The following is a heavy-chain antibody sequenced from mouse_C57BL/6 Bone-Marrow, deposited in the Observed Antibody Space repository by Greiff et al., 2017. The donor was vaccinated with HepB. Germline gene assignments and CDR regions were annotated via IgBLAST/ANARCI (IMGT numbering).Heavy chain of an antibody. CDR2: IWSGGST. J-gene: IGHJ1*03. CDR1: GFSLTSYG. Sequence: VQGVESGPGLVQPSQSLSITCTVSGFSLTSYGVHWVRQPPGKGLEWLGVIWSGGSTDYNAAFISRLSISKDNSKSQVFFKMNSLQADDTAIYYCAKKNWDGWYFDVWGTGTTVTVSS. V-gene: IGHV2-4*01. D-gene: IGHD4-1*01. CDR3: AKKNWDGWYFDV.